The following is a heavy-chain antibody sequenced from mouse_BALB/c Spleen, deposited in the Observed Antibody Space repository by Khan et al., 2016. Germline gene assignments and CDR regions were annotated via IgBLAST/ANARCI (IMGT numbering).Heavy chain of an antibody. J-gene: IGHJ2*01. CDR2: INTYTGEP. V-gene: IGHV9-3-1*01. CDR3: ARGSSGYDY. Sequence: QIQLVQSGPELKKPGETVKISCKASGYTFTNYGMNWVKQAPGKGLKWMGWINTYTGEPTYADDFKGRFAFSLETSASTAYLQINNLKNEDTATYFGARGSSGYDYWGQGTTLTVSS. D-gene: IGHD3-1*01. CDR1: GYTFTNYG.